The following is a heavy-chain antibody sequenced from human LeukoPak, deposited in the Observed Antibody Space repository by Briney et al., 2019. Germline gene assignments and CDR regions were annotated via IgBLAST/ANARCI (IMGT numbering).Heavy chain of an antibody. Sequence: SETLSLTCTVSGVSSSSGAFSWSWIRQHPGKGLEWIGYIYSSGSTYYNPSLKSRVTISVDTSKNQFSLKLRSVTAADTAVYYCARGGIYYYDSSGYYYWGQGTLVTVSS. J-gene: IGHJ4*02. CDR3: ARGGIYYYDSSGYYY. D-gene: IGHD3-22*01. V-gene: IGHV4-31*03. CDR1: GVSSSSGAFS. CDR2: IYSSGST.